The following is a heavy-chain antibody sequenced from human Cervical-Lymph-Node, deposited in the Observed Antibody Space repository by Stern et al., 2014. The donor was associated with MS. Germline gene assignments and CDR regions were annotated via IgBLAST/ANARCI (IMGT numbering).Heavy chain of an antibody. J-gene: IGHJ4*02. Sequence: QMQLQESGPGLVKPSETLSLTCTVSGGSISSYYWSWIRQPPGKGLEWIGYIYYSGSINYNPSLKSRVTISVDTSKNQFSLKLSSVTAADTAVYYCARGDYRLDYWGQGTLVTVSS. D-gene: IGHD3-16*02. CDR2: IYYSGSI. CDR1: GGSISSYY. CDR3: ARGDYRLDY. V-gene: IGHV4-59*01.